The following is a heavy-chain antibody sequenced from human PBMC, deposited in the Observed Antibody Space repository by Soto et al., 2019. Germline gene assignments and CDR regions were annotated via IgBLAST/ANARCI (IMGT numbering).Heavy chain of an antibody. J-gene: IGHJ5*02. D-gene: IGHD3-16*01. V-gene: IGHV3-33*01. CDR2: IWYDGSYQ. Sequence: GGSLRLSCKASGFTFSDFGMHWVRQAPGKGLEWVSAIWYDGSYQYYADSVRGRFTTSRDNSNNTLLLEMNSLRVEDTAVYYCARDRLITYGAKIAPDHWGQGALVTVSS. CDR1: GFTFSDFG. CDR3: ARDRLITYGAKIAPDH.